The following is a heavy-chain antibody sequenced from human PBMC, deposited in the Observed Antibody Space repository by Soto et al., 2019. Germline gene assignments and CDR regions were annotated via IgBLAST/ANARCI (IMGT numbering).Heavy chain of an antibody. CDR1: GFTFENFG. J-gene: IGHJ5*02. D-gene: IGHD1-26*01. CDR3: AKNQGVELVPLATVDWFDP. CDR2: ISGSGLNK. V-gene: IGHV3-23*01. Sequence: PGGSLRLSCAASGFTFENFGMSWVRQAPGKGLEWTSSISGSGLNKYYADSVKGRFTISRDNSKNTVYLELSNLRAEDTAVYHCAKNQGVELVPLATVDWFDPWGQGSLVTVSS.